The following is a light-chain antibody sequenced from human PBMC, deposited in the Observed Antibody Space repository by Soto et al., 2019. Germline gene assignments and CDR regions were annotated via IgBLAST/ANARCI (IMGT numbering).Light chain of an antibody. Sequence: DIQMTQSPSSLSASVGDRVTITCQASHDIGNYLNWYQHKPGKAPKLLIYGAYNLETGVPSRFSGGGSGTEFTFTITSLQPEDFATYYCQYCDYVPLFGPGTTVDVK. CDR1: HDIGNY. V-gene: IGKV1-33*01. CDR2: GAY. CDR3: QYCDYVPL. J-gene: IGKJ3*01.